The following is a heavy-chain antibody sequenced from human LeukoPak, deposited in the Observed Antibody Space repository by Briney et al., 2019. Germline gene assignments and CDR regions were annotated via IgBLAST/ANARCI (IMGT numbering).Heavy chain of an antibody. CDR1: GFTFSSYA. J-gene: IGHJ6*03. CDR2: ISGSGGST. CDR3: ARVQRGPYDILTGYKYYYYYMDV. Sequence: GGSLRLSCAASGFTFSSYAMSWVRQAPGKGLEWVSAISGSGGSTYYADSVKGRFTISRDNSKNTLYLQMNSLRAEDTAVYYCARVQRGPYDILTGYKYYYYYMDVWGKGTTVTISS. V-gene: IGHV3-23*01. D-gene: IGHD3-9*01.